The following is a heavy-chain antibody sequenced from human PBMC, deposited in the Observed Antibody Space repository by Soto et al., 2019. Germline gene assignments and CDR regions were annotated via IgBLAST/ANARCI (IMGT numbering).Heavy chain of an antibody. CDR2: INHSGST. V-gene: IGHV4-34*01. D-gene: IGHD3-10*01. Sequence: QVQLQQWGAGLLKPSETLSLTCAVYGGSFSGYYWSWIRQPPGKGLEWIGEINHSGSTNYNPSLKRRVNIAVDTSKKQFSLKLSSVTAADTAVYYCASGGNTMVRGVISVLWGQGTLVTVSS. CDR3: ASGGNTMVRGVISVL. CDR1: GGSFSGYY. J-gene: IGHJ4*02.